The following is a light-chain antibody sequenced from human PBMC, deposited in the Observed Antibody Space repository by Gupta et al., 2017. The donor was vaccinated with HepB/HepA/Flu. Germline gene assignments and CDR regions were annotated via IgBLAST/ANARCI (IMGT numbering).Light chain of an antibody. CDR2: DAS. CDR3: QQRSNWPPLT. CDR1: QSVSSY. V-gene: IGKV3-11*01. J-gene: IGKJ4*01. Sequence: EIVLTQSPATLSLSPGERATLSCRASQSVSSYLAWYQQKPGHAPRLLIYDASNRATGIPARFSGSGSGTDFTLTCSSLEPEDFAVYYCQQRSNWPPLTFGGGTKVEIK.